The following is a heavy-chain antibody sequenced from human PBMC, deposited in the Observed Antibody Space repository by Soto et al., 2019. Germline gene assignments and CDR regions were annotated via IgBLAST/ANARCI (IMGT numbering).Heavy chain of an antibody. CDR1: GYTFTSYR. Sequence: PGESLKISCKGSGYTFTSYRIGWVRQMPGEGLEWMGVIYPSDSDIRYSPSFQGKVTISADKSITTAYLQWSSLKAADTAMYYCVRSGTSSGRFSDYWGQGTLVTVSS. CDR2: IYPSDSDI. J-gene: IGHJ4*02. V-gene: IGHV5-51*01. CDR3: VRSGTSSGRFSDY. D-gene: IGHD2-15*01.